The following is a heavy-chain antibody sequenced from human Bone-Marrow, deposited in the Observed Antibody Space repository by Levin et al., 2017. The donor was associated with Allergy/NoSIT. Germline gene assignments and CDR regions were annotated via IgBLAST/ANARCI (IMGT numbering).Heavy chain of an antibody. CDR3: GRGGSGRIDN. CDR1: EYTFNAAY. D-gene: IGHD3-10*01. V-gene: IGHV1-2*02. CDR2: INPTNGDT. Sequence: ASVKVSCKASEYTFNAAYIHWVRQAPGQGPEWMGWINPTNGDTKFAQKFQGRVTMTRDTSTSTAYLEVIRLTSDDTAVYYCGRGGSGRIDNWGQGALVTVSS. J-gene: IGHJ4*02.